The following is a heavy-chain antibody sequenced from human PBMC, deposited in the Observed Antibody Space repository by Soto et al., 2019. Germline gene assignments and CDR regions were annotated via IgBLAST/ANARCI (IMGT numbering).Heavy chain of an antibody. D-gene: IGHD6-6*01. CDR1: GFTLSGYA. V-gene: IGHV3-64*01. Sequence: EVQLAESGGGLAQPGGSLRLSCAASGFTLSGYAMDWVRQAPGKGLEYVSGISSNGVGTYYANSVQGRFTISRDNSKNTVNLQMGSLRPEDMAVYYCARRARPDFYYMDVWGKGTTVTVSS. J-gene: IGHJ6*03. CDR3: ARRARPDFYYMDV. CDR2: ISSNGVGT.